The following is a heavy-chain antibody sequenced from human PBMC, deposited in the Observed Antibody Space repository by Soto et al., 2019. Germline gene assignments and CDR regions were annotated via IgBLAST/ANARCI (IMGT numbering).Heavy chain of an antibody. CDR2: IHYSGSI. V-gene: IGHV4-30-4*01. J-gene: IGHJ6*02. CDR3: AREDDGGDRDYYGLDV. Sequence: PSETLSLTCTVSGGSISSDHYHWTWIRQPPGKGQKWIGYIHYSGSIYYNPSLQSRVTMSVDTSKNLFSLKLSSVTAADTAVYFCAREDDGGDRDYYGLDVWGQGTTVTVSS. CDR1: GGSISSDHYH. D-gene: IGHD2-21*02.